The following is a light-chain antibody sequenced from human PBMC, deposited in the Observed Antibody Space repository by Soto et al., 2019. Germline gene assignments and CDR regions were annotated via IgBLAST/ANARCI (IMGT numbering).Light chain of an antibody. J-gene: IGKJ5*01. CDR3: QHYAAAPST. CDR2: GAS. V-gene: IGKV3-20*01. Sequence: TVLTHSPVTLSLSPGERATLSCRASQSVGGNVAWYQQKPGQAPKLLISGASSRAPGIPDRFSGSGSGADFTLSISRLEPEDFALYYCQHYAAAPSTFGQGTRLDI. CDR1: QSVGGN.